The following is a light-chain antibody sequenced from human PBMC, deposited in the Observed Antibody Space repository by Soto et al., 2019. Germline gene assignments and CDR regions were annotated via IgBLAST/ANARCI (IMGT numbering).Light chain of an antibody. CDR3: HEYNSAPYS. CDR2: AAS. Sequence: DIQMTQSPSSLSASVGDRVTITCRASQGISNYLAWYQQKPGKVPKLLIYAASTLQSGVPSRFSGSGSGTHVTVPISRLQPEDVATYYCHEYNSAPYSFGQGTKLEIK. J-gene: IGKJ2*01. CDR1: QGISNY. V-gene: IGKV1-27*01.